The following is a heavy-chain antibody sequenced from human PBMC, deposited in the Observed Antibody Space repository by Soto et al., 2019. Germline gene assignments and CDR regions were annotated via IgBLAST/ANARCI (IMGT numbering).Heavy chain of an antibody. CDR2: ISSRSGTI. V-gene: IGHV3-11*01. Sequence: GGSLRLSCAASGFSISDYYMTWIRQAPGQGLEWVSYISSRSGTIFYADSVKGRFTLSRDNSKNSMYLQMNSLRAEDTAVYYCAREVDRALVGSPHYFDYWGQGTLVTVSS. CDR3: AREVDRALVGSPHYFDY. J-gene: IGHJ4*01. D-gene: IGHD5-18*01. CDR1: GFSISDYY.